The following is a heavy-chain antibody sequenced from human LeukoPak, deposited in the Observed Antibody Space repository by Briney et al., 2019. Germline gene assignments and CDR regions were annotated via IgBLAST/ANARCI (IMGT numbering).Heavy chain of an antibody. CDR3: ARAYGSGPKNWFDP. D-gene: IGHD3-10*01. CDR1: GYTFTSYG. Sequence: ASVKVSCKASGYTFTSYGISWVRQAPGQGLEWMGWISAYNGNTNYAHKLQGRVTMTTDTSTSTAYMELRSLRSDDTAVYYCARAYGSGPKNWFDPWGQGTLVTVSS. V-gene: IGHV1-18*01. J-gene: IGHJ5*02. CDR2: ISAYNGNT.